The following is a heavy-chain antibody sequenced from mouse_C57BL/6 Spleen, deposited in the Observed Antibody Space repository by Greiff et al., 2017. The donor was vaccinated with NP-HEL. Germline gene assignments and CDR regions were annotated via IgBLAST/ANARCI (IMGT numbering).Heavy chain of an antibody. CDR3: AHIYYETSDGVAY. Sequence: QVQLQQPGAELVKPGASVKLSCKASGYTFTSYWMHWVKQRPGQGLEWIGMIHPNSGSTNYNEKFKSKATLTVDKSSSTAYMQLSSLTSEDSAVYYRAHIYYETSDGVAYWGQGTLVTVSA. V-gene: IGHV1-64*01. CDR2: IHPNSGST. CDR1: GYTFTSYW. D-gene: IGHD2-4*01. J-gene: IGHJ3*01.